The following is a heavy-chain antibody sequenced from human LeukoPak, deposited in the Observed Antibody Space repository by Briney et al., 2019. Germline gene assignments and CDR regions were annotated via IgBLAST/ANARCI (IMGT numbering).Heavy chain of an antibody. J-gene: IGHJ5*02. CDR2: ITGNGANT. V-gene: IGHV3-23*01. CDR3: ARDRSGSYPNWFDP. Sequence: GGSLRLSCSASGFTFRSYGMSWVRQAPGKGLEWVSAITGNGANTFYADSVKSRFTISRDNSKNTMYLQMNSLRAEDTALYYCARDRSGSYPNWFDPWGQGTLVTVSS. D-gene: IGHD3-10*01. CDR1: GFTFRSYG.